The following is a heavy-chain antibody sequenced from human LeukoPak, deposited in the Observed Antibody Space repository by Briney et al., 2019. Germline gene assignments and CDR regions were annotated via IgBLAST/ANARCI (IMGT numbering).Heavy chain of an antibody. Sequence: GGSLRLSRAASGFAFSTYWMLWFRQAPGKGLVWVSRITSDGSTTTYADSVKGRFTISRDNAKNTLFLQMNSLRAEDTAVYFCARDADGLGPTSDYGGQGTLVTVSS. CDR2: ITSDGSTT. D-gene: IGHD1-26*01. J-gene: IGHJ4*02. V-gene: IGHV3-74*01. CDR3: ARDADGLGPTSDY. CDR1: GFAFSTYW.